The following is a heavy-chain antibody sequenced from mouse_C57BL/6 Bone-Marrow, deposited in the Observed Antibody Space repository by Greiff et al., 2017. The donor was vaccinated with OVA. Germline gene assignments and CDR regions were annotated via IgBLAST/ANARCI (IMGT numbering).Heavy chain of an antibody. CDR2: IYPGAGDT. V-gene: IGHV1-80*01. J-gene: IGHJ2*01. Sequence: QVQLQQSGAELVKPGASVEISCKASGYAFSSYWMNWVKQRPGQGLEWIGQIYPGAGDTNYNGKFKGKAPLTADKSSSTADMQISSVTAEDSAVYFCARGYFWGQGTTLTVSS. CDR3: ARGYF. CDR1: GYAFSSYW.